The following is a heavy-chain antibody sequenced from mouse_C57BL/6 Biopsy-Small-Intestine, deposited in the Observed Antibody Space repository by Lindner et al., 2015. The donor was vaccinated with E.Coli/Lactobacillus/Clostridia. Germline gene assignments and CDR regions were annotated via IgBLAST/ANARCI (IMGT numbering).Heavy chain of an antibody. CDR3: ARGERGDFDY. Sequence: VQLQESGAELVKPGASVKISCKASGYVFSSYWMNWVKQRPGKGLEWIGQIYPGDGETNYNGKFKDKAALTADKSSSTAYMQLSSLTSEDSAVYFCARGERGDFDYWGQGTTLTVSS. CDR1: GYVFSSYW. CDR2: IYPGDGET. V-gene: IGHV1-80*01. J-gene: IGHJ2*01.